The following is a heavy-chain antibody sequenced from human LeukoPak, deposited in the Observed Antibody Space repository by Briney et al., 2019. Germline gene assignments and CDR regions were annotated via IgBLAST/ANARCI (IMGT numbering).Heavy chain of an antibody. CDR2: ISHDGTNQ. CDR1: GFTFNSYG. Sequence: GGSLRLSCAASGFTFNSYGMHWVRQAPGKGLEWVAVISHDGTNQYYADSVKGRFTISRDNSKNTLYVQMNSLRAEDTAVYYCARDVDPFGSGSYVEGFDYWGQGTLVTVSS. D-gene: IGHD3-10*01. V-gene: IGHV3-30*03. J-gene: IGHJ4*02. CDR3: ARDVDPFGSGSYVEGFDY.